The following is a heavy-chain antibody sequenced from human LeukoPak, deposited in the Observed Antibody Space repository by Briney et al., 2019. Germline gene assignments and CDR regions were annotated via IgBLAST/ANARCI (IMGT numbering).Heavy chain of an antibody. CDR3: ARHVRFLEWLSSYYFDY. J-gene: IGHJ4*02. V-gene: IGHV4-39*01. CDR2: IYYSGTT. D-gene: IGHD3-3*01. CDR1: GGTISSSSYY. Sequence: SETLSLTCTVSGGTISSSSYYWGWVRQPPGKGLEWIGSIYYSGTTYYNPSLKSRVTISVDTSKSQFSLRLTSVTAADTAVYYCARHVRFLEWLSSYYFDYWGQGTLVTVSS.